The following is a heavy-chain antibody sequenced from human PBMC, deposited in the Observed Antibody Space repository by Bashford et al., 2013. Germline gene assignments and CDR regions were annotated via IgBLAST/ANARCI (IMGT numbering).Heavy chain of an antibody. CDR1: GGSISSYY. D-gene: IGHD5-24*01. Sequence: SETLSLTCTVSGGSISSYYWSWIRQPPGKGLEWIGYIYYSGSTNYNPSLKSRVTISVDTSKNQFSLKLSSVTAADTAVYYCATTDCRDTSCYPYYYYGMDVWGQGDDGHRLL. J-gene: IGHJ6*02. V-gene: IGHV4-59*01. CDR3: ATTDCRDTSCYPYYYYGMDV. CDR2: IYYSGST.